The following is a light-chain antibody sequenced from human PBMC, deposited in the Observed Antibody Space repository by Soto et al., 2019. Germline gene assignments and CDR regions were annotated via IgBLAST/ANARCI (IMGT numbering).Light chain of an antibody. CDR3: QVWDRIIDHPHVV. Sequence: SYELTQPPSVSVAPGQTATITCGGSNIGSESVHWYQQKPGQAPVMVVYDDSDRPSGIPERFSGSNSGNTATLTITRVEAGDEADYHCQVWDRIIDHPHVVFGGGTKLTVL. CDR1: NIGSES. J-gene: IGLJ2*01. CDR2: DDS. V-gene: IGLV3-21*02.